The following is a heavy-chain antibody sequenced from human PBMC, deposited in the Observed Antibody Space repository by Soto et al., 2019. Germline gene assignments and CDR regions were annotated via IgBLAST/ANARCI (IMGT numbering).Heavy chain of an antibody. CDR2: IFYSGAT. J-gene: IGHJ4*02. V-gene: IGHV4-39*01. D-gene: IGHD3-10*01. CDR3: ASYGSGSYKYYFDS. Sequence: SETLSLTCTVSGRSISSSTYYWGWIRQPPGKGLEWIGNIFYSGATYYNPSLKSRVTVSVDTSKNQFSLKLSSVTAADTAVYYCASYGSGSYKYYFDSWGQGALVTVSS. CDR1: GRSISSSTYY.